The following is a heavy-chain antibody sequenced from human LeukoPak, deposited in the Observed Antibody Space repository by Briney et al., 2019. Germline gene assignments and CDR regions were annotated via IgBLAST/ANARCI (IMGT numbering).Heavy chain of an antibody. Sequence: GGSLRLSCEASGFTFGSHAMYWVRQAPGKGLEWVAGIFGSGGSPHYADSVKGRLTISRDNSKNTVYLQINSLRAEDTAVYFCGKTTVGYSSGQKPAWPVDYWGQGTLVTVSS. CDR3: GKTTVGYSSGQKPAWPVDY. V-gene: IGHV3-23*01. J-gene: IGHJ4*02. CDR1: GFTFGSHA. CDR2: IFGSGGSP. D-gene: IGHD5-18*01.